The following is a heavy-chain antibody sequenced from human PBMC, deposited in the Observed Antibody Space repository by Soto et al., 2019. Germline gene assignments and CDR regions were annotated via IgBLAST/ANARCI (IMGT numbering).Heavy chain of an antibody. CDR2: IKSKSDGETA. CDR3: AITAMSNRVSSTSVDY. V-gene: IGHV3-15*01. CDR1: GLTFSNVW. J-gene: IGHJ4*02. Sequence: EVQLVESGGGSAKHGGTLRLSCAASGLTFSNVWMTWVRQAPGKGLEWVGRIKSKSDGETADVAAPVKARFTISRDDSKNTVFLEMNSLKREDTALYYCAITAMSNRVSSTSVDYWGRGTQVTVSS. D-gene: IGHD5-18*01.